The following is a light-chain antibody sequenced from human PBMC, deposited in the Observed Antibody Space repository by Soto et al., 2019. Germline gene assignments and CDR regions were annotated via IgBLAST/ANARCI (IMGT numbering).Light chain of an antibody. CDR2: EVS. J-gene: IGLJ1*01. V-gene: IGLV2-14*01. Sequence: QSVLSQPASVSGSPGQSITISCTGTSSDVGGYNHVSWYQHHPGKAPKLMIYEVSNRPSGVSNRFSGSKSGNTASLTISGLQAHDEADYYCNSHTSSNTRVFGTGTKLTVL. CDR3: NSHTSSNTRV. CDR1: SSDVGGYNH.